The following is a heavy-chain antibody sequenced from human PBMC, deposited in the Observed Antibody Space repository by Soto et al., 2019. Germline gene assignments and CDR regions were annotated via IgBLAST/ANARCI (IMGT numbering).Heavy chain of an antibody. D-gene: IGHD6-19*01. CDR1: GYTFTGYY. CDR2: INPNSGGT. V-gene: IGHV1-2*04. J-gene: IGHJ4*02. CDR3: ARDNKRPAATLSSGFDY. Sequence: QVQLVQSGAEVKKPGASVKVSCKASGYTFTGYYMHWVRQAPGQGLEWMGWINPNSGGTNYAQKFQGWVTMTRDTSISTAYMELSRLRSDDTAVYYCARDNKRPAATLSSGFDYWGQGTLVTVSS.